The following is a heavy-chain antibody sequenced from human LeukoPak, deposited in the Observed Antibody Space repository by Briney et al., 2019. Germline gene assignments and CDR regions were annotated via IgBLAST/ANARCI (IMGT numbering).Heavy chain of an antibody. D-gene: IGHD1-14*01. Sequence: GGSLRLSCAASGFTFSGHWMSWVHQAPGKGLEWVANINQGGSDKYYVDSVKGRFTISRDNANNLLYLQMNSLRGEDTAVYYCTRDRSRAEDDWGQGTLVTVSS. CDR1: GFTFSGHW. CDR2: INQGGSDK. CDR3: TRDRSRAEDD. J-gene: IGHJ4*02. V-gene: IGHV3-7*01.